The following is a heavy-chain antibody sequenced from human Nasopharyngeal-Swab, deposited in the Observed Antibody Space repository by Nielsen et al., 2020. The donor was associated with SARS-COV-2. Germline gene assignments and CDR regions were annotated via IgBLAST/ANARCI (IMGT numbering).Heavy chain of an antibody. J-gene: IGHJ4*02. CDR2: INHSGST. Sequence: WIRQPPGKGLEWIGEINHSGSTNYNPSLKSRVTISVDTSKNQFSLKLSSVTAADTAVYYCARVVTWGYSYGHGGTRVAHGIYFDYWGQGTLVTVSS. D-gene: IGHD5-18*01. V-gene: IGHV4-34*01. CDR3: ARVVTWGYSYGHGGTRVAHGIYFDY.